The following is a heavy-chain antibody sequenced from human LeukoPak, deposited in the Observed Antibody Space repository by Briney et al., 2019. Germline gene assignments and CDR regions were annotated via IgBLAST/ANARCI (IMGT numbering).Heavy chain of an antibody. D-gene: IGHD6-6*01. CDR1: GYTFTSYD. CDR3: AREYSSSYAGYYYYYMDV. CDR2: INPSGGST. Sequence: ASVKVSCKASGYTFTSYDINWVRQASGQGLEWMGIINPSGGSTSYAQKFQGRVTMTRDTSTSTVYMELSSLRSEDTAVYYCAREYSSSYAGYYYYYMDVWGKGTTVTVSS. V-gene: IGHV1-46*01. J-gene: IGHJ6*03.